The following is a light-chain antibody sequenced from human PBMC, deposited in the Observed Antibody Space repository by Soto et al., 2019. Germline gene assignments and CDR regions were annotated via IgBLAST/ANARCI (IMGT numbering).Light chain of an antibody. CDR3: QQYSSYPLT. J-gene: IGKJ4*02. CDR2: DAS. V-gene: IGKV3-20*01. Sequence: VFKTSPGPLSLFPRKRATLSCRGSQTVRNNCLAWYQQKPGKAPKLLIYDASSWATGIPDRFSGGGSGTDFTLTISRLEPEDFAVYYCQQYSSYPLTFGGGTKVDI. CDR1: QTVRNNC.